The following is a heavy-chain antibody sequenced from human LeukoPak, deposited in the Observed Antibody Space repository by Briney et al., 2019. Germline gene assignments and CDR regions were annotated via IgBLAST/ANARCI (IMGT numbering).Heavy chain of an antibody. CDR3: ARESSSAGPYYYYYMDV. V-gene: IGHV1-8*01. CDR2: MNPNSGNT. D-gene: IGHD6-6*01. J-gene: IGHJ6*03. Sequence: GASVKVSCKASGYTFTSYDINWVRQATGQGLEWMGWMNPNSGNTGYAQKSQGRVTMTRNTSISTAYMELSSLRSEDTAVYYCARESSSAGPYYYYYMDVWGKGTTVTVSS. CDR1: GYTFTSYD.